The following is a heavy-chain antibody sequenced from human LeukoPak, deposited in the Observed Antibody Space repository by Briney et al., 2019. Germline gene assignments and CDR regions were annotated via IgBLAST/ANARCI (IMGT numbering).Heavy chain of an antibody. D-gene: IGHD3-22*01. CDR1: GGSISSSSYY. V-gene: IGHV4-39*07. J-gene: IGHJ5*02. CDR3: AREYYYDSSGYMKGFDP. Sequence: SETLSLTCTVSGGSISSSSYYWGWIRQPPGKGLEWIGSIYYSGSTYYNPSLKSRVTISVDTSKNQFSLKLSSVTAADTAVYYCAREYYYDSSGYMKGFDPWGQGTLVTVSS. CDR2: IYYSGST.